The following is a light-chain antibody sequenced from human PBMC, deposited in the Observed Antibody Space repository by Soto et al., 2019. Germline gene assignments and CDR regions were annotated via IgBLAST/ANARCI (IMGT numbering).Light chain of an antibody. CDR3: QQYNNWPPGT. Sequence: EIVLTQSPGTLSLSPGERATLSCRAIQSVSSSNLAWYQQKPGQAPRLLIYGASTRATGIPARFSGSGSGTEFTLTISSLQSEDFAVYYCQQYNNWPPGTFGQGTKV. J-gene: IGKJ1*01. CDR1: QSVSSSN. V-gene: IGKV3-15*01. CDR2: GAS.